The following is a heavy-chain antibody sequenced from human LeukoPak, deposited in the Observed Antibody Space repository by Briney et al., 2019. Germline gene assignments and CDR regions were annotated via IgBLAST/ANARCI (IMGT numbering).Heavy chain of an antibody. Sequence: GGSLRLSCAASGFTFSYYAMHWVRQAPGKGLEYVSAISSNGGSTYYANSVKVRFTISRDNSKNTLYLQMGSLRAEDMAVYYCARAKGRLLSAFDVWGHARLPTVSS. CDR1: GFTFSYYA. CDR3: ARAKGRLLSAFDV. V-gene: IGHV3-64*01. D-gene: IGHD2-21*02. J-gene: IGHJ3*01. CDR2: ISSNGGST.